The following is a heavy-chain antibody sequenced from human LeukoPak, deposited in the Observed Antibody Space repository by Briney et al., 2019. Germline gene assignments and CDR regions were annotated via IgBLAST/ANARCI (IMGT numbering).Heavy chain of an antibody. V-gene: IGHV4-59*08. Sequence: PSETLSLTCTVSGGSINSYYWSWIRQPPGKGLEWIGYIYYSGSTNYNPSLKSRVTISVDTSKNQFSLKLSSVTAADTAVYYCARRGYYDSSGYSFDYWGQGTLVTVSS. CDR3: ARRGYYDSSGYSFDY. CDR1: GGSINSYY. D-gene: IGHD3-22*01. CDR2: IYYSGST. J-gene: IGHJ4*02.